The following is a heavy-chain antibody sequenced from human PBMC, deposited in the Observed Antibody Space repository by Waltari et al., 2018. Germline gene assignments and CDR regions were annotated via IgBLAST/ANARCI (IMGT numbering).Heavy chain of an antibody. V-gene: IGHV3-9*01. CDR3: AKDGYSGNTTNWFDP. Sequence: EAQLVESGGGLVQPGRSLRLSCAGSGFTFDDYAMHWVRQAPGKGLEWVSGISWTSGSIGYADSVKGRFTISRDNAKNSLYLQMNSLRLDDTALYYCAKDGYSGNTTNWFDPWGQGTLVTVSS. J-gene: IGHJ5*02. D-gene: IGHD6-25*01. CDR1: GFTFDDYA. CDR2: ISWTSGSI.